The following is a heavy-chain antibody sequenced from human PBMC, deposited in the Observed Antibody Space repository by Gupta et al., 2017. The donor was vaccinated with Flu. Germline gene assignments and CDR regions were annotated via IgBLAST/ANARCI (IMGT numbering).Heavy chain of an antibody. CDR1: GFPVRGNY. CDR3: ARGPNFDI. V-gene: IGHV3-53*04. Sequence: EVQLVESGGGLVQPGGSLRLSCAVSGFPVRGNYMSWVRQAPGKGLEWVSVIHAGGSTFYADSAKGRFTISRHNSENTVYLQMNSLRGEDTAVYYCARGPNFDIWGQGTMVTVSS. CDR2: IHAGGST. J-gene: IGHJ3*02.